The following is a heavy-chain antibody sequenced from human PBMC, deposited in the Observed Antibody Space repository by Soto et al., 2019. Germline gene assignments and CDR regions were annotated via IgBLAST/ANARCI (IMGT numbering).Heavy chain of an antibody. CDR2: TYYRSKWYN. CDR1: GDSVSSNSDA. D-gene: IGHD3-3*01. CDR3: VRVGAVAFPKNYYCYYYGMDV. V-gene: IGHV6-1*01. Sequence: QVQLQQSGPVLVKTSQTLSLTCAISGDSVSSNSDAWNGIRKSPSRGLEWLGRTYYRSKWYNDYGVSVKRRIHKHPDASTTFFSLQRDSVDTEDTFVLYCVRVGAVAFPKNYYCYYYGMDVWGQGTTVTVS. J-gene: IGHJ6*01.